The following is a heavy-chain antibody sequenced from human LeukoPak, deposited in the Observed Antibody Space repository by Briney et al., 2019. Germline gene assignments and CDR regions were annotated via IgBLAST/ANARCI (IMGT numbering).Heavy chain of an antibody. J-gene: IGHJ4*02. D-gene: IGHD2-21*02. V-gene: IGHV1-69*04. CDR1: GGTFSSYA. Sequence: ASVKVSCKASGGTFSSYAISWVRQAPGQGLEWMGRIIPILGIANYAQKFQGRVTITADKSTSTAYMELSSLRSEDTAVYYCAASACGGDCYDFDYWGQGTLVTVSS. CDR3: AASACGGDCYDFDY. CDR2: IIPILGIA.